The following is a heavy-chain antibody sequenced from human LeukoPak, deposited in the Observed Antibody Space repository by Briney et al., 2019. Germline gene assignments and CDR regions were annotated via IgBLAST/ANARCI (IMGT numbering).Heavy chain of an antibody. D-gene: IGHD3-22*01. CDR2: INSDGSST. Sequence: GGSLRLSCAASGFTFSSYWMHWVRQAPGKGLVWVSRINSDGSSTSYADSVKGRFTISRDNAKNTLYLQMNSLRAEDTAVYYCASGYYDSSGYPTHYYFDYWGQGTLVTVSS. J-gene: IGHJ4*02. CDR3: ASGYYDSSGYPTHYYFDY. CDR1: GFTFSSYW. V-gene: IGHV3-74*01.